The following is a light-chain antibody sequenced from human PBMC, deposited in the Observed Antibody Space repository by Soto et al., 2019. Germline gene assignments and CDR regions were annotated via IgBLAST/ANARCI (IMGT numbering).Light chain of an antibody. V-gene: IGKV1-5*03. Sequence: DIQMTQSPSTLSASVGDRVTITCRASQSISSWLAWYQQKPGKAPKLLIYKASSLESGVPSRFSGSGSVTEFTLTISSMQPYDFATYYCQQYNSYPWTFGQGTKVEIK. CDR3: QQYNSYPWT. CDR2: KAS. J-gene: IGKJ1*01. CDR1: QSISSW.